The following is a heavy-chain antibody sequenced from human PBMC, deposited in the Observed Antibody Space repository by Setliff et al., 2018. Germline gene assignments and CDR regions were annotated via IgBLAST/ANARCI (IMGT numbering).Heavy chain of an antibody. J-gene: IGHJ5*02. Sequence: ETLSLTCTVSGGSISTNSYYWGWIRQPPGKGLEWIGSMYFSGSTYYNPSLKSRVTISIDKSKNQFSLKMTSVTAADTAVYYCAKGGGRYHSASWGQGTLVTVSS. V-gene: IGHV4-39*07. CDR1: GGSISTNSYY. D-gene: IGHD1-26*01. CDR3: AKGGGRYHSAS. CDR2: MYFSGST.